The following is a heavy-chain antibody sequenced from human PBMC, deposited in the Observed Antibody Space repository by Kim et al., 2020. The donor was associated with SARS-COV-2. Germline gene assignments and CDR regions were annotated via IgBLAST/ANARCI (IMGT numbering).Heavy chain of an antibody. CDR2: IYPGDSDT. D-gene: IGHD3-22*01. V-gene: IGHV5-51*01. CDR1: GYSFTSYW. Sequence: GESLKISCKGSGYSFTSYWIGWVRQMPGKGLEWMGIIYPGDSDTRYSPSFQGQVTISADKSISTAYLQWSSLKASDTAMYYCARLGFYDSQIRDAFDIWGQGTMVTVSS. CDR3: ARLGFYDSQIRDAFDI. J-gene: IGHJ3*02.